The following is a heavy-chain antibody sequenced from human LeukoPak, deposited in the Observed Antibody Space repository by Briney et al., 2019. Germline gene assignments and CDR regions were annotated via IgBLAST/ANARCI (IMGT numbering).Heavy chain of an antibody. D-gene: IGHD2-15*01. V-gene: IGHV3-7*03. CDR1: GFTFSHYW. CDR3: VRAVVVAASYRFDP. CDR2: IKQDGSEM. J-gene: IGHJ5*02. Sequence: GGSLRLSCAASGFTFSHYWMSWVRQAPGKGLEWVANIKQDGSEMHYVDSMKGRSTISRDNANNSLYLQVNSLRAEDTAVYYCVRAVVVAASYRFDPWGQGTLVTVSS.